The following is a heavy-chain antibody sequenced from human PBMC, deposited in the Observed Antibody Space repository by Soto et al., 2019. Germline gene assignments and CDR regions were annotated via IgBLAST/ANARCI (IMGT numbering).Heavy chain of an antibody. V-gene: IGHV4-59*01. J-gene: IGHJ5*02. CDR1: GGSISSYY. CDR3: ARGGNWNYGWFDP. CDR2: IYYSGST. D-gene: IGHD1-7*01. Sequence: SETLSLTCTVSGGSISSYYWSWIRQPPGKGLEWIGYIYYSGSTNYNPSPKSRVTISVDTSKNQFSLKLSSVTAADTAVYYCARGGNWNYGWFDPWGQGTLVTVSS.